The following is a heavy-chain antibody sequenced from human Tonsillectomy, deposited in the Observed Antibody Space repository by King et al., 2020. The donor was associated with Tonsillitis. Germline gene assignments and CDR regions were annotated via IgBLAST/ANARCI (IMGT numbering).Heavy chain of an antibody. CDR1: GGSISSTSFY. D-gene: IGHD2/OR15-2a*01. Sequence: QLQESGPGLVKPSETLSLTCTFSGGSISSTSFYWGWIRQPPGEGLEWIGSILYSGSTYYDPSLTSRVTISVATPKNQFSLKLSSVTAADTAVYYCARHRLLNWFDRWGKGTLVTVSS. J-gene: IGHJ5*02. CDR3: ARHRLLNWFDR. CDR2: ILYSGST. V-gene: IGHV4-39*01.